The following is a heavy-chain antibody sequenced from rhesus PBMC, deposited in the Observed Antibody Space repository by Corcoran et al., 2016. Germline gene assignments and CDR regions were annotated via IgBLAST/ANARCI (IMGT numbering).Heavy chain of an antibody. V-gene: IGHV4-127*01. D-gene: IGHD5-24*01. J-gene: IGHJ4*01. CDR3: ARDPGTVGDY. Sequence: QVQLQESGPGVVKPSETLSLTCAVSGYSISSGYDWSWIRQPPGKGLEWIGYIYGSSGSTNYNPSLKNRVTISKGTSKNQFSLKLSSVTAADIAVYYCARDPGTVGDYWGQGVLVTVSS. CDR2: IYGSSGST. CDR1: GYSISSGYD.